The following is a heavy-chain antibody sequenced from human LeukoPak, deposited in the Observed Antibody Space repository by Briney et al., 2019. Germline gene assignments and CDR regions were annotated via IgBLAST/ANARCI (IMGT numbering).Heavy chain of an antibody. V-gene: IGHV5-51*01. J-gene: IGHJ4*02. CDR2: IYPGDSDT. D-gene: IGHD6-6*01. CDR1: GYSVTSYW. Sequence: GESLKISCKGSGYSVTSYWIGWVRQMPGKGLEWMGIIYPGDSDTRYSPSFQGQVTISADKSISTAYLQWSSLKASDTAMYYCARQRVSSSPPGEFDYWGQGTLVTVSS. CDR3: ARQRVSSSPPGEFDY.